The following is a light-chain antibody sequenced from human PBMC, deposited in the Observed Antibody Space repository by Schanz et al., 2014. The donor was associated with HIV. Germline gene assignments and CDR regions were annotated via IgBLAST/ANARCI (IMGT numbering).Light chain of an antibody. Sequence: QSVLTQPPFASASLGASVTLTCTLSNGYSNYRVDWYQQRPGKGPRFVMRVGTGGIVGSKGDGIPDRFSVLGSGLSRYLTIKNIQEEDESDYHCAADHGSGSDFVVVFGGGTKVTVL. J-gene: IGLJ2*01. CDR3: AADHGSGSDFVVV. V-gene: IGLV9-49*01. CDR2: VGTGGIVG. CDR1: NGYSNYR.